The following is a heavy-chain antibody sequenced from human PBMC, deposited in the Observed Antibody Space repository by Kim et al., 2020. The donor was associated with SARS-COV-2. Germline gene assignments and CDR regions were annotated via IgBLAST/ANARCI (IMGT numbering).Heavy chain of an antibody. J-gene: IGHJ6*02. CDR2: IYYSGST. D-gene: IGHD2-15*01. CDR3: ASQTCGGSCLLQSDYYYYGMDV. CDR1: GGSISSSSYY. V-gene: IGHV4-39*01. Sequence: SETLSLTCTVSGGSISSSSYYWGWIRQPPGKGLEWIGSIYYSGSTYYNPSLKSRVTISVDTSKNQFSLKLSSVTAADTAVYYCASQTCGGSCLLQSDYYYYGMDVWGQGTTVTVSS.